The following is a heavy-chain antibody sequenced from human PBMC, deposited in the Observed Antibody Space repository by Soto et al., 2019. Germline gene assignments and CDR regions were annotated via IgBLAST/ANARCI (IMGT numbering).Heavy chain of an antibody. D-gene: IGHD6-13*01. CDR2: IYHSGSS. Sequence: QLQLQESGSGLVKPSQTLSLTCAVSGGSISSGGYSWSWIRQPPGKVLEWSGYIYHSGSSYYNPSLKSRVTISVDRSKNQFSLKLSSVTAADTAVYYCARDLERAAAGGMDVWGQGTTVTVSS. J-gene: IGHJ6*02. V-gene: IGHV4-30-2*01. CDR1: GGSISSGGYS. CDR3: ARDLERAAAGGMDV.